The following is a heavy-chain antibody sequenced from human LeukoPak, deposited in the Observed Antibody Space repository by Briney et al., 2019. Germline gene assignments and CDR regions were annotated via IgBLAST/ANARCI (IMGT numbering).Heavy chain of an antibody. CDR2: IIPILGIA. D-gene: IGHD4-23*01. J-gene: IGHJ4*02. V-gene: IGHV1-69*04. CDR3: ARETTVVTFDY. Sequence: SVKVSCKASGYTFISYGISWVRQAPGQGLEWMGRIIPILGIANYAQKFQGRVTITADKSTSTAYMELSSLRSEDTAVYYCARETTVVTFDYWGQGTLVTVSS. CDR1: GYTFISYG.